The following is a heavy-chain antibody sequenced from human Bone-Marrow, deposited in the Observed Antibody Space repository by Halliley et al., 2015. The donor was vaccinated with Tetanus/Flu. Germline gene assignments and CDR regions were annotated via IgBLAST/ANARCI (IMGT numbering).Heavy chain of an antibody. CDR2: IYYSGST. D-gene: IGHD6-19*01. J-gene: IGHJ4*02. CDR1: GGPISSDY. V-gene: IGHV4-59*01. CDR3: ARAGSSGWLDS. Sequence: TLSLTCTVSGGPISSDYWSWIRQPPGKGLEWIGYIYYSGSTDYNSSLKSRVTISLDTSKHQFSLKVRSVTAADTAVYYCARAGSSGWLDSWGQGALVTVSS.